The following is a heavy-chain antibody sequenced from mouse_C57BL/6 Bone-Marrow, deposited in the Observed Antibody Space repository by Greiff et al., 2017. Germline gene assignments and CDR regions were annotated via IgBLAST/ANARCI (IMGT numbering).Heavy chain of an antibody. CDR2: IYPSDSET. CDR3: AIYWDGGDY. V-gene: IGHV1-61*01. D-gene: IGHD4-1*01. J-gene: IGHJ2*01. Sequence: QVQLQQPGAELVRPGSSVKLSCKASGYTFPSYWMDWVKQRPGKGLEWIGNIYPSDSETHYNQKFKDKAKLTVDKSSSTAYMQLSSLTSADSAVYDCAIYWDGGDYWGQGTTLTVSA. CDR1: GYTFPSYW.